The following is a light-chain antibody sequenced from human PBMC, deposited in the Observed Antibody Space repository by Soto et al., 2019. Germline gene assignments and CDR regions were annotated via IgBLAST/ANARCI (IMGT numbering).Light chain of an antibody. V-gene: IGKV3-11*01. J-gene: IGKJ2*01. CDR3: QQRIWPRIT. Sequence: EIVLTQSPATLSLSPGETATLSCRASQTISRHLAWYQRKPGQAPRLLIYDISDRDTGVPARFSGSGSGTDFTLTISSLEPEDSAVYYCQQRIWPRITFGQGTRLEIK. CDR1: QTISRH. CDR2: DIS.